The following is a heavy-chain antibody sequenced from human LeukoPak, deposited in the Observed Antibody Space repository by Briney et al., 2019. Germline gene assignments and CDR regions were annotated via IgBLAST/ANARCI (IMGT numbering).Heavy chain of an antibody. CDR3: ARALRTGQGDYVPVL. V-gene: IGHV5-51*01. CDR1: GYKFTNYW. CDR2: IYPGDSET. Sequence: GESLKISCKASGYKFTNYWIGWVRQMPGKGLEWMTIIYPGDSETRYSPSFQGQVTISADKSIGTMYLQWSSLKASDTAMYYCARALRTGQGDYVPVLWGQGTLVIVSS. D-gene: IGHD4-17*01. J-gene: IGHJ4*02.